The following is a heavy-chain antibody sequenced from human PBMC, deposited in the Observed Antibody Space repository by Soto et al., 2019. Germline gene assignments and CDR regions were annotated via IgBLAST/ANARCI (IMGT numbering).Heavy chain of an antibody. CDR3: ARDRHFYDSRGYSRTIDS. V-gene: IGHV4-59*11. Sequence: SSTXSLTGTISVYSFINHDFTWIRHSPGKGLEWIGYIFHSGITDYNPSVKSRVTISIDKSRNLFSLNLTSVTAADTAVYYCARDRHFYDSRGYSRTIDSCGQGTLV. J-gene: IGHJ5*01. D-gene: IGHD3-22*01. CDR1: VYSFINHD. CDR2: IFHSGIT.